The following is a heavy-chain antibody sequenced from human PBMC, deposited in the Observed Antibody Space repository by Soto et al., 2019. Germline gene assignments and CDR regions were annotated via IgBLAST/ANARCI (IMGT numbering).Heavy chain of an antibody. D-gene: IGHD2-21*02. CDR3: SRDGLMLGDCPQDYWFGP. Sequence: GESLKISCKGSGYSFTSYWISWVRQMPGKGLEWTGRIDPSDSYTNYSPSFQGHVTISADKSISTAYLQWSSLKASDTAMYDCSRDGLMLGDCPQDYWFGPWGQGSLVTVSS. V-gene: IGHV5-10-1*01. J-gene: IGHJ5*02. CDR1: GYSFTSYW. CDR2: IDPSDSYT.